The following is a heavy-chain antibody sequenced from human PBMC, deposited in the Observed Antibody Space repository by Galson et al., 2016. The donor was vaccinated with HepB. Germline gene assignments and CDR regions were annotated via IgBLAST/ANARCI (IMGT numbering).Heavy chain of an antibody. D-gene: IGHD2-15*01. Sequence: QSGAAVKWTGESLTISCKASGYTFTNYWIGWVRQLPGKGLEWMGNIHPGDSDTRYSPSFPGQLPMSADTSITTAYLPWSSLKASDTAMYYCARRERGCSGGSCIPYYFDSWGQGTLVTVSS. CDR2: IHPGDSDT. CDR1: GYTFTNYW. CDR3: ARRERGCSGGSCIPYYFDS. V-gene: IGHV5-51*01. J-gene: IGHJ4*02.